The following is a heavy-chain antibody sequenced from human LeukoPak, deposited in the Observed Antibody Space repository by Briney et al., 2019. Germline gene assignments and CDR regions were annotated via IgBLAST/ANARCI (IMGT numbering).Heavy chain of an antibody. CDR2: VSYSGSV. CDR1: GVSISTYY. V-gene: IGHV4-59*01. D-gene: IGHD6-19*01. J-gene: IGHJ2*01. Sequence: SETLSLTCTVSGVSISTYYWSWIRQPPGKGLECIGYVSYSGSVTYSPSLKSRVTISVDTSKNQFSLRLTSVTAADTAVYYCARGSSDWSWYFDLWGRGTLVSVSS. CDR3: ARGSSDWSWYFDL.